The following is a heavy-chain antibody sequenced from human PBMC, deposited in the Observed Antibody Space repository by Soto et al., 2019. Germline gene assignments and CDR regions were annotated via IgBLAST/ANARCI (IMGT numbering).Heavy chain of an antibody. J-gene: IGHJ6*02. CDR3: ARDKAADYYYYGMDV. CDR2: IYYSGST. CDR1: GGSISSYY. Sequence: SETLSLTCTVSGGSISSYYWSWIRQPPGKGLEWIGYIYYSGSTNYNPSLKSRITISVDTSKNQFSLKLSSVTAADTAVYYCARDKAADYYYYGMDVWGQGTTVTVSS. V-gene: IGHV4-59*01. D-gene: IGHD6-13*01.